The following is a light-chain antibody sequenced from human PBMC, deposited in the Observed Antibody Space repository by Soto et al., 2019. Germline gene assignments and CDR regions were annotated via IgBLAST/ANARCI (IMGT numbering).Light chain of an antibody. V-gene: IGKV3-20*01. CDR3: QQYMSSVT. CDR1: QSVDTTF. CDR2: GAS. J-gene: IGKJ1*01. Sequence: EIVLTQSPGSLSLSPGQRATLSCRASQSVDTTFFAWYQKKPGQAPRLLIYGASKRATGMPDRFSGSGAGTDFTLIISRLEAEDFAVYYCQQYMSSVTFGEGTKVEIK.